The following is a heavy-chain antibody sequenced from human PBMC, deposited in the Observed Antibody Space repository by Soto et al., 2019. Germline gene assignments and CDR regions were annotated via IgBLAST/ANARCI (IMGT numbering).Heavy chain of an antibody. J-gene: IGHJ6*02. CDR2: IYYSAST. CDR3: ARDGRMVNYYYYGMDV. Sequence: QVQLQESGPGLVKPSQTLSLTCSVSGGSISSGAYYWTRIRQHPGKCLEWIGYIYYSASTYYNPSLKSRVTISVDTAKNQFSLKLRSVTAADTAVYYCARDGRMVNYYYYGMDVRGQGTTVTVSS. V-gene: IGHV4-31*03. D-gene: IGHD2-15*01. CDR1: GGSISSGAYY.